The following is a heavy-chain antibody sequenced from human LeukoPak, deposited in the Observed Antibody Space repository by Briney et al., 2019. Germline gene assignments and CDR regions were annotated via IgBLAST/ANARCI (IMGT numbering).Heavy chain of an antibody. V-gene: IGHV4-38-2*02. Sequence: SETLSLTCTVSGYSISSGYYWGWIRQPPGKGLEWIGSLYHSGSTYYNPSLKSRVTISVDTSKNQFSLKLSSVTAADTAVYYCARWDLLWFGEDWGQGTLVTVSS. CDR3: ARWDLLWFGED. CDR2: LYHSGST. CDR1: GYSISSGYY. D-gene: IGHD3-10*01. J-gene: IGHJ4*02.